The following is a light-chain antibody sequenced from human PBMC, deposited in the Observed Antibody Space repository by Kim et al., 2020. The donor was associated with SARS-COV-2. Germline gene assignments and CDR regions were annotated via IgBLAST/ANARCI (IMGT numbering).Light chain of an antibody. CDR2: DAS. CDR1: QGVGNN. J-gene: IGKJ2*01. Sequence: LAWAPRERATLSCRARQGVGNNLAWFQQKPGQPPRLLICDASSRAIGIPARFSGRGAGTDFTLTISSLGPDDFAVYYCLQRGHWHTFGQGNKLEI. V-gene: IGKV3D-11*01. CDR3: LQRGHWHT.